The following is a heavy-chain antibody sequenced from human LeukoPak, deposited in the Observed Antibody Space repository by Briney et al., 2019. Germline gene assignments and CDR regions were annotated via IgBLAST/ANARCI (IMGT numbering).Heavy chain of an antibody. CDR3: AKDSMEGYCSSTSCSYFDY. V-gene: IGHV3-30*18. Sequence: EGSLRLSCAASGFTFSSYGMHWVRQAPGKGLEWVSVISYDGSNKYYSDSVKGRFTSSRDNSKNTLYLQMNSLRAEDTAVYYCAKDSMEGYCSSTSCSYFDYWGQGTLVTVSS. CDR1: GFTFSSYG. CDR2: ISYDGSNK. D-gene: IGHD2-2*01. J-gene: IGHJ4*02.